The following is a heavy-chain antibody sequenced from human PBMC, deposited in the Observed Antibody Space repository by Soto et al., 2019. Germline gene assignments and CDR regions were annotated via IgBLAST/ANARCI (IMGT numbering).Heavy chain of an antibody. Sequence: GGSLRLSCAASGFTFSSYGMHWVRQAPGKGLEWVAVISYDGSNKYYADSVKGRFTISRDNSKNTLYLQMNSLRAEDTAVYYCARRGYCSSTSCYSSWFDPWGQGTLVTVSS. CDR3: ARRGYCSSTSCYSSWFDP. J-gene: IGHJ5*02. CDR2: ISYDGSNK. D-gene: IGHD2-2*02. CDR1: GFTFSSYG. V-gene: IGHV3-30*03.